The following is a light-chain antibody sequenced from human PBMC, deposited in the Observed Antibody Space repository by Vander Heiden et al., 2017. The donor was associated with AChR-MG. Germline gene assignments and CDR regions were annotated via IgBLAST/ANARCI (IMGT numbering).Light chain of an antibody. CDR1: QSLLYSNGKNY. CDR2: LGS. J-gene: IGKJ4*01. Sequence: DIVMTQSPLSLSVTPGEPASISCRSSQSLLYSNGKNYLNWHLQKPGQSPQVLIYLGSNRASGVPDRFSGSGSGTDFTLKISRVEAEDVGVYYCMQALQTPLTFGGGTKVEIK. CDR3: MQALQTPLT. V-gene: IGKV2-28*01.